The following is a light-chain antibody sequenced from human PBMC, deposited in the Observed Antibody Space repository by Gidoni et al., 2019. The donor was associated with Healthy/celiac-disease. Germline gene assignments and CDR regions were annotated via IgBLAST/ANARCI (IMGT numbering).Light chain of an antibody. V-gene: IGKV4-1*01. CDR1: QSVLYSSNNKNY. CDR2: WAS. CDR3: QQYYSTPPVT. Sequence: DIVMTQSPDYLAVSLGERATINCKSSQSVLYSSNNKNYLAWYQQKPGQPPKLLIYWASTRESGVPDRFSGSESGTDFTLTISSLQAEDVAVYYCQQYYSTPPVTFGQGTRLEIK. J-gene: IGKJ5*01.